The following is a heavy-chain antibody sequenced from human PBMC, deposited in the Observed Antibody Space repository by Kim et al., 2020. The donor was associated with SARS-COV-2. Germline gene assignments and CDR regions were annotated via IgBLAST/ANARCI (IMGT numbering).Heavy chain of an antibody. CDR2: IYYSGST. CDR1: GGSISSSSYY. J-gene: IGHJ4*02. CDR3: ARQITDTAKPYYFDY. V-gene: IGHV4-39*01. Sequence: SETLSLTCTVSGGSISSSSYYWGWIRQPPGKGLEWIGSIYYSGSTYYNPSLKSRVTISVDTSKNQFSLKLSSVTAADTAVYYCARQITDTAKPYYFDYWGQGTLVTVSS. D-gene: IGHD5-18*01.